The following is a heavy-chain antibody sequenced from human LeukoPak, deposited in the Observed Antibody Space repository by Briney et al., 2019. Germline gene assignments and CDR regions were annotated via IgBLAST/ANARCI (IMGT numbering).Heavy chain of an antibody. CDR2: ISGSGGST. CDR3: AKTPTVVPAAYDY. V-gene: IGHV3-23*01. CDR1: EFIFSSYA. J-gene: IGHJ4*02. Sequence: GGSLRLSCAASEFIFSSYAMSWVRQAPGKGLEWVSAISGSGGSTYYADSVKGRFTISRDNSKNTLYLQMNSLRAEDTAVYYCAKTPTVVPAAYDYWGQGTLVTVSS. D-gene: IGHD2-2*01.